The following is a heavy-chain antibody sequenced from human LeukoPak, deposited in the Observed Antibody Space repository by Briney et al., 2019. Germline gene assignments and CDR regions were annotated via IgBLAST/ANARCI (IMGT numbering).Heavy chain of an antibody. D-gene: IGHD4-17*01. CDR3: ARLYGDYALDY. Sequence: AGESLKISCKGSGXTFTSYWSNWVRQMPGKGLEWMGIIYPGESETRYSPSFQGQVTISADKSITTVYLQWSSLKASDTAMYYCARLYGDYALDYWGQGTLVTVSP. CDR2: IYPGESET. V-gene: IGHV5-51*01. J-gene: IGHJ4*02. CDR1: GXTFTSYW.